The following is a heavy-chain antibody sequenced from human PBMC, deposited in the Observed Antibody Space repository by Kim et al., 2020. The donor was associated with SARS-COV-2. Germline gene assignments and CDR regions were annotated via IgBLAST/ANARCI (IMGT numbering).Heavy chain of an antibody. D-gene: IGHD4-4*01. J-gene: IGHJ4*02. V-gene: IGHV3-43*02. CDR2: ISGDGGST. Sequence: GGSLRLSCAASGFTFDDYAMHWVRQAPGKGLEWVSLISGDGGSTYYADSVKGRFTISRDNSKNSLYLQMNSLRTEDTALYYCAKDRQTLGLQRPYYFDYWGQGTLVTVSS. CDR3: AKDRQTLGLQRPYYFDY. CDR1: GFTFDDYA.